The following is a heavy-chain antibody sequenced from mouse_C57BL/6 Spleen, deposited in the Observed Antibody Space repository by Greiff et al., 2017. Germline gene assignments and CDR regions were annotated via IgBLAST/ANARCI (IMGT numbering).Heavy chain of an antibody. CDR1: GYTFTDYE. CDR3: TSYLSFAY. J-gene: IGHJ3*01. CDR2: IDPETGGT. Sequence: VQRVESGAELVRPGASVTLSCKASGYTFTDYEMHWVKQTPVHGLEWIGAIDPETGGTAYNQKFKGKAILTADKSSSTAYMELRSLTSEDSAVYYCTSYLSFAYWGQGTLVTVSA. D-gene: IGHD6-2*01. V-gene: IGHV1-15*01.